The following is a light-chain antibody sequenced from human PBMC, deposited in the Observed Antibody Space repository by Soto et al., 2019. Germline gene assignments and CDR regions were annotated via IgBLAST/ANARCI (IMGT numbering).Light chain of an antibody. J-gene: IGLJ2*01. CDR2: GNS. CDR1: SSNIGAGYD. Sequence: QSVLTQPPSVSGAPGQRVTISCTGRSSNIGAGYDVHWYQQLPGTAPKLLIYGNSNRPSGVPDRFSGSKSGTSASLAITGLQPEDEADYYCQSYDSSLSGVVFGGGTKLTVL. V-gene: IGLV1-40*01. CDR3: QSYDSSLSGVV.